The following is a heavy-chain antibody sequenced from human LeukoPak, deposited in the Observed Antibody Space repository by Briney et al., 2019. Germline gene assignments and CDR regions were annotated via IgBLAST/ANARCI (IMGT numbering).Heavy chain of an antibody. CDR2: TNTNTGNP. J-gene: IGHJ4*02. V-gene: IGHV7-4-1*02. D-gene: IGHD4-17*01. CDR3: ARDSGDYVFDY. Sequence: ASVKVSCKASGYTFTSYGISWVRQAPGQGLEWMGWTNTNTGNPTYAQGFTGRFVFSLDTSVSTAYLQISSLKAEDTAVYYCARDSGDYVFDYWGQGTLVTVSS. CDR1: GYTFTSYG.